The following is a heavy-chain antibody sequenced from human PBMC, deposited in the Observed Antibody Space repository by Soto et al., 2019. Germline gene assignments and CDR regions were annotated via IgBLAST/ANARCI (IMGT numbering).Heavy chain of an antibody. V-gene: IGHV3-23*01. J-gene: IGHJ4*02. Sequence: GGSLRLSCAASGFTFIRYSMSWGRQAPGKGLEWVSSISGGGGGTIYSADSVKGRFTISRDNSKNTLYLQMNSLRVEDTAVYYCAKDSGGSFDYWGQGTLVTVSS. D-gene: IGHD1-26*01. CDR1: GFTFIRYS. CDR3: AKDSGGSFDY. CDR2: ISGGGGGTI.